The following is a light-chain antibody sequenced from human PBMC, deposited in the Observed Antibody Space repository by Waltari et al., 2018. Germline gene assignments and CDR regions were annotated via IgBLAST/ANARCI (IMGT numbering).Light chain of an antibody. CDR2: AAS. V-gene: IGKV1-39*01. CDR3: QQSDSIPPQFT. CDR1: QSIDSY. Sequence: DIQMAQSPSSLSASVGDRVTITCRASQSIDSYLNWYQQKPGKAPKLLIYAASTLQSGVPSRFGGSGSGTDFTLTISSLQPEEFATYYCQQSDSIPPQFTFGPGTKVDIK. J-gene: IGKJ3*01.